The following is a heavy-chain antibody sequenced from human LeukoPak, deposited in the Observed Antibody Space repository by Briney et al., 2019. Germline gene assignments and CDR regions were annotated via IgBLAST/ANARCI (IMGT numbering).Heavy chain of an antibody. CDR1: GFTFSSYS. V-gene: IGHV3-21*01. CDR2: ISSSSSYI. CDR3: ASALRFLECSFDY. D-gene: IGHD3-3*01. J-gene: IGHJ4*02. Sequence: GGSLRLSCAASGFTFSSYSMNWVRQAPGKGLEWVSSISSSSSYIYYADSVKGRFTISRDNAKNSLYLQMNSLRAEDTAVYYCASALRFLECSFDYWGQGTLVTVSS.